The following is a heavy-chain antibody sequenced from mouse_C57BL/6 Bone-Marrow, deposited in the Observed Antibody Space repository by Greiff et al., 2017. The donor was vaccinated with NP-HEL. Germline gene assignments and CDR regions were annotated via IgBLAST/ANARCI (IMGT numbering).Heavy chain of an antibody. J-gene: IGHJ1*03. CDR2: INPNSGTT. V-gene: IGHV1-39*01. CDR3: AKRGRNWHWYFDV. CDR1: GYSFTDYN. D-gene: IGHD1-3*01. Sequence: VQLQQSGPELVKPGASVKISCKASGYSFTDYNMNWVKQSNGKSLEWIGVINPNSGTTSYNQKFKGKATLTVDQSSSTAYMQLNSLTSEDSAVYYCAKRGRNWHWYFDVWGTGTTVTVSS.